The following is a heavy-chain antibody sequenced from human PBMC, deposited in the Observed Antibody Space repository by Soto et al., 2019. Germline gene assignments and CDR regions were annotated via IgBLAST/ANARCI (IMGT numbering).Heavy chain of an antibody. CDR2: ISYDGSNK. D-gene: IGHD6-19*01. CDR1: GFTFSSYA. V-gene: IGHV3-30-3*01. J-gene: IGHJ5*02. CDR3: AREGIAVAGTGWFDP. Sequence: QVQLVESGGGVVQPGRSLRLSCAASGFTFSSYAMHWVRQAPGKGLEWVAVISYDGSNKYYADSVKGRFTISRDNSKNTLYLQMNSLRAEDTAVYYCAREGIAVAGTGWFDPWGQGTLVTVSS.